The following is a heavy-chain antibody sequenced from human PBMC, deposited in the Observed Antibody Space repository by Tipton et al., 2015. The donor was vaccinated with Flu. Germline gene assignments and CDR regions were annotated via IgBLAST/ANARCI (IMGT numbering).Heavy chain of an antibody. CDR1: GYSLSSYY. CDR3: ARGSGSGTFVIFDY. D-gene: IGHD3-10*01. V-gene: IGHV4-4*07. Sequence: TLSLTCTVSGYSLSSYYWSWIRQPAGKGLEWIGRIYTSGGSKYNPSLRGRLTMSVGASKKEFSLKLSSVTAADTAVYYCARGSGSGTFVIFDYWGQGTLVTVSS. CDR2: IYTSGGS. J-gene: IGHJ4*02.